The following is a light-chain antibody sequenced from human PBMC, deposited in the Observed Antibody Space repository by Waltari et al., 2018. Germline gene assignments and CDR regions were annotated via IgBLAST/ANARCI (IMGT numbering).Light chain of an antibody. CDR2: DAS. Sequence: EIVLTQSPATPSLSPGERATLSCRASQSVSSYLAWYQQKPGQAPRLLIYDASNRATGIPARFSGSGSGTDFTLTISSLEPEDCAVYYCQQRSNWPLTFGGGTKVDIK. V-gene: IGKV3-11*01. CDR1: QSVSSY. CDR3: QQRSNWPLT. J-gene: IGKJ4*01.